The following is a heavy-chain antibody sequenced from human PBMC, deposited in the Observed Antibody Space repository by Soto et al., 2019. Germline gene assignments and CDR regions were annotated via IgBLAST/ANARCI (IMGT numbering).Heavy chain of an antibody. CDR1: GGSISSGGYY. CDR3: AISVDP. CDR2: TFYSGTT. Sequence: QVQLQESGPGLVKPSQTLSLTCTVSGGSISSGGYYWSWIRQHPGKGPEWIGYTFYSGTTYYNPSLNSRVTVSVDTSKTQFSPKLSSVTAAATAVDYCAISVDPWGQGALVTVSS. V-gene: IGHV4-31*03. J-gene: IGHJ5*02.